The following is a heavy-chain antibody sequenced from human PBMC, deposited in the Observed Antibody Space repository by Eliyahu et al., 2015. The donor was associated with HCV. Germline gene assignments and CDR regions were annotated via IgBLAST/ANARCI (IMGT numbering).Heavy chain of an antibody. CDR2: ISSVISDI. CDR3: ARDATHYGDYFLDY. Sequence: EVQLVESGGGLTKPGGSLRLXCAXSGFTFSNYGMNWVRXAXGKGLXWVSSISSVISDINYADSVKGRFTISRDNAKNSLYLQMNYLRAEDTAVYYCARDATHYGDYFLDYWGQGALVTVSS. J-gene: IGHJ4*02. CDR1: GFTFSNYG. D-gene: IGHD4-17*01. V-gene: IGHV3-21*01.